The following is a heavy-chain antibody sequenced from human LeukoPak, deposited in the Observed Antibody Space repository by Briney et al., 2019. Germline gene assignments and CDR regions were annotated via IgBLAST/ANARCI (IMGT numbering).Heavy chain of an antibody. CDR1: GGSISSYY. CDR2: IYYSGST. D-gene: IGHD2-15*01. J-gene: IGHJ4*02. CDR3: ARHVSGQVEGFDY. V-gene: IGHV4-59*08. Sequence: SETLSLTCTVSGGSISSYYWSWIRQPPGKGLEWIGYIYYSGSTNYNPSLKSRVTISVDTPKNQFSLKLSSVTAADTAVYYCARHVSGQVEGFDYWGQGTLVTVSS.